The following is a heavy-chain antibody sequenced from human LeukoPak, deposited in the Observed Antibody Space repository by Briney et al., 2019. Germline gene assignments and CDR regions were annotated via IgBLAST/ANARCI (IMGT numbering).Heavy chain of an antibody. J-gene: IGHJ4*02. V-gene: IGHV3-74*01. CDR2: INSDGSST. CDR3: ASAGYRSSGLGV. CDR1: GFTFSSYW. D-gene: IGHD6-13*01. Sequence: GGSLRLSCAASGFTFSSYWMHWVRQAPGKGQVWVSHINSDGSSTSYGDSVKGRFTISRDNSKNTVYLQMNSLRAEDTALYYCASAGYRSSGLGVWGQGTLVTVSS.